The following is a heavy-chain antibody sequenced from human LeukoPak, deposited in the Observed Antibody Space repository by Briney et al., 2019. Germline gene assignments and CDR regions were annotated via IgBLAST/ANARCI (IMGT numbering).Heavy chain of an antibody. CDR2: ISQDGNEK. CDR3: ARDERLAKGFDY. D-gene: IGHD6-25*01. J-gene: IGHJ4*02. V-gene: IGHV3-7*01. CDR1: GFTFSDYW. Sequence: GGSLRLSCAASGFTFSDYWMNWVRQAPGKGLEWVANISQDGNEKYYVDSVEGRFTISRDNAKNSLYLQMNSLRAEDTAVYYCARDERLAKGFDYWGRGTLVTVSS.